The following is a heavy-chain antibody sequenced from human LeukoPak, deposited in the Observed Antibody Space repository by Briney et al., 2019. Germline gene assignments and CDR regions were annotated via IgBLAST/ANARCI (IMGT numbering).Heavy chain of an antibody. D-gene: IGHD3-22*01. CDR1: GGSISSYY. CDR2: IYYSGST. J-gene: IGHJ3*02. Sequence: PSETLSLTCTVSGGSISSYYWSWIRQPPGKGLEWLGYIYYSGSTNYNPSLKSRVTISVDTSKNQFSLKLSSVTAADTAVYYCARGGYYDSSGYYPDAFDIWGQGTMVTVSS. V-gene: IGHV4-59*01. CDR3: ARGGYYDSSGYYPDAFDI.